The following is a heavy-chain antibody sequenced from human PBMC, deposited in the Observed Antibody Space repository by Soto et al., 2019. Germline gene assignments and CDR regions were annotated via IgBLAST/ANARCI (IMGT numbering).Heavy chain of an antibody. Sequence: EVQLVESGGVVVQPGGSLRLSCAASGFTFDDYTMHWVRQAPGKGLEWVSLISWDGGSTYYADSVKGRFTISRDNSKNSLYLQMNSLRTEDTALYYCAKSSGYSYDFDYWGQGTLVTVSS. D-gene: IGHD5-18*01. CDR3: AKSSGYSYDFDY. J-gene: IGHJ4*02. V-gene: IGHV3-43*01. CDR1: GFTFDDYT. CDR2: ISWDGGST.